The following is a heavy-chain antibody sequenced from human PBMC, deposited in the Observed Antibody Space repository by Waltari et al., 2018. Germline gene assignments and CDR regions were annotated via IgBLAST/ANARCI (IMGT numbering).Heavy chain of an antibody. CDR1: GYTFTSYD. V-gene: IGHV1-8*03. CDR2: RNPNSGNT. Sequence: QVQLVQSGAEVKKPGASVKVSCKASGYTFTSYDINWVRQATGQGLEWMGWRNPNSGNTGYAQKFQGRVTITRNTSISTAYMELSSLRSEDTAVYYCATPREAGYSSSWDAFDIWGQGTMVTVSS. J-gene: IGHJ3*02. CDR3: ATPREAGYSSSWDAFDI. D-gene: IGHD6-13*01.